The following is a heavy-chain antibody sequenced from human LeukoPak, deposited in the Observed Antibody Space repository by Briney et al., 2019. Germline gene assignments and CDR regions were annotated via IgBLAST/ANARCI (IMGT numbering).Heavy chain of an antibody. CDR2: IYYSGTT. J-gene: IGHJ4*02. V-gene: IGHV4-61*01. D-gene: IGHD3-22*01. CDR3: ARDSRGYYDSSGYFDH. Sequence: WETLSLTCTVSGDSVSSDSYYWICIRQPPGKGLEWIGYIYYSGTTKQNPSHKSPVTLSVDTSKNQLYLTLNSVTAADTAVYYCARDSRGYYDSSGYFDHWGQGTLVTVSS. CDR1: GDSVSSDSYY.